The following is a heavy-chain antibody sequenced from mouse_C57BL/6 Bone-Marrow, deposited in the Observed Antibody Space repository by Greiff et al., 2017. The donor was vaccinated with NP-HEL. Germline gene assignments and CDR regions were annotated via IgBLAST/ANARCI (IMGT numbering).Heavy chain of an antibody. CDR2: IYPGDGDT. D-gene: IGHD1-1*01. Sequence: QVQLKESGPELVKPGASVKISCKASGYAFSSSWMNWVKQRPGKGLEWIGRIYPGDGDTNYNGKFKGKATLTADKSSSTAYMQLSSLTSEDSAVYFCARDGTTVGGDYWGQGTTLTVSS. J-gene: IGHJ2*01. CDR1: GYAFSSSW. CDR3: ARDGTTVGGDY. V-gene: IGHV1-82*01.